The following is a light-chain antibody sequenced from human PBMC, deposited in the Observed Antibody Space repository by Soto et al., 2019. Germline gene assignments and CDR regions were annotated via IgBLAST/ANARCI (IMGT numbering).Light chain of an antibody. CDR1: SRDVCGYNY. CDR3: SSYTSSSTNYV. CDR2: DVS. J-gene: IGLJ1*01. Sequence: QSALTQPASVSWSPGQSITISCTGTSRDVCGYNYVSWYQKHPGKTPKIMIYDVSNRPSGVSNRFSGSKSGNTASLTISGLQAEDEADYYCSSYTSSSTNYVCGTGTKVTVL. V-gene: IGLV2-14*01.